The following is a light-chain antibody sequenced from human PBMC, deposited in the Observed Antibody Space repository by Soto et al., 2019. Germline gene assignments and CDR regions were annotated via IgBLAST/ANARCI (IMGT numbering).Light chain of an antibody. CDR3: QQRSNWPPEGT. CDR2: DAS. CDR1: QSVSSY. J-gene: IGKJ1*01. V-gene: IGKV3-11*01. Sequence: EIVLTQSPATLSLSPGERATRSCRASQSVSSYLAWYQQKPGQAPGLLIYDASNRATGIPARFSGSGSGTDFTLTISSLEPEDFAVYYCQQRSNWPPEGTFGQGTKVDIK.